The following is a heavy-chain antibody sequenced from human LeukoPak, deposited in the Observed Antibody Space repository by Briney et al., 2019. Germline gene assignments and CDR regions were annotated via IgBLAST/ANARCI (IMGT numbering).Heavy chain of an antibody. J-gene: IGHJ5*02. V-gene: IGHV3-48*01. CDR1: GFTFSTYS. CDR2: ISSSGGTM. D-gene: IGHD4-17*01. CDR3: ARDKRSVNWFDP. Sequence: GGSLRLSCAVSGFTFSTYSMNWVRQAPGKGLERVSSISSSGGTMYYADSVKGRFTISRDNAKNSLYLQMNSLGVEDTAVYYCARDKRSVNWFDPWGLGTLVTVSS.